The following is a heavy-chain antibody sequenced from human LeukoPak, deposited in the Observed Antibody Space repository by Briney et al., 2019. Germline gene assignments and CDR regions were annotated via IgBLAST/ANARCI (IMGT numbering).Heavy chain of an antibody. CDR2: INPNTGYT. V-gene: IGHV1-2*02. Sequence: ASVKVSCRTSGYTFSDYKIHWVRQAPGQGLEWMGWINPNTGYTNPAQTFQGRVTMTGDTSISIAYMELRSVRSDDTALYFCARETTAKTEGATWGWFDPWGQGTLVTVSS. CDR3: ARETTAKTEGATWGWFDP. CDR1: GYTFSDYK. J-gene: IGHJ5*02. D-gene: IGHD4/OR15-4a*01.